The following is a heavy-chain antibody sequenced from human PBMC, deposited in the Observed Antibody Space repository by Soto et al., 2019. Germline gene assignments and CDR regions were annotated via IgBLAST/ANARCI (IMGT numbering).Heavy chain of an antibody. D-gene: IGHD3-3*01. J-gene: IGHJ6*02. CDR1: GYTFSGYS. CDR3: ARMYYDFWSGYPTMNYYYYGMDV. CDR2: ISSSSSTI. V-gene: IGHV3-48*02. Sequence: PGGALRLFYEAPGYTFSGYSMNRVGQAQGKGLEGRAYISSSSSTIYYADSVKCRFTTSRDNAKNSLYLQMNSLRDEDTAVYYCARMYYDFWSGYPTMNYYYYGMDVWGQGTTVTVSS.